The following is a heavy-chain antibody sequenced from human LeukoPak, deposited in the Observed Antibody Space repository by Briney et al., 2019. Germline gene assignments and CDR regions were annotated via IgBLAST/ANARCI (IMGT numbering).Heavy chain of an antibody. V-gene: IGHV3-30-3*01. Sequence: GGSLRLPCAASGFTFSSYAMHWVRQAPGKGLEWVAVISYDGSNKYYADSVKGRFTISRDNSKNTLYLQMNSLRAEDTAVYYCARDFYDSSAKILDYWGQGTLVTVSS. CDR2: ISYDGSNK. CDR1: GFTFSSYA. J-gene: IGHJ4*02. CDR3: ARDFYDSSAKILDY. D-gene: IGHD3-22*01.